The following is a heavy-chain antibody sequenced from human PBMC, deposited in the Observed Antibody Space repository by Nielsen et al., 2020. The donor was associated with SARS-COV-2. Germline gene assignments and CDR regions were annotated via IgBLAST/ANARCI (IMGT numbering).Heavy chain of an antibody. Sequence: SLKISCAASGFTFDDYAMHWVRQAPGKGLEWVSGISWNSGSIGYADSVKGRFTISRDNAKNSLYLQMNSLRAEDTALYYCATAAGTGSGDGYGMDVWGQGTTVTVSS. J-gene: IGHJ6*02. V-gene: IGHV3-9*01. CDR2: ISWNSGSI. D-gene: IGHD6-13*01. CDR3: ATAAGTGSGDGYGMDV. CDR1: GFTFDDYA.